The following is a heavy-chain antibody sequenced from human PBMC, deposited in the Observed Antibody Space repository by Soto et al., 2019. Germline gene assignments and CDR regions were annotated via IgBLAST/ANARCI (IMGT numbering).Heavy chain of an antibody. CDR2: IYPGDSDT. CDR1: GYSFTSYW. CDR3: ARHHVYQYYGMDV. V-gene: IGHV5-51*01. J-gene: IGHJ6*02. Sequence: GESLKISCKGSGYSFTSYWIGWVRQMPGKGLEWMGIIYPGDSDTRYSPSFQGQVTISADKSISTAYLQWSSLKASDTAMYYSARHHVYQYYGMDVWGQGTTVTVSS.